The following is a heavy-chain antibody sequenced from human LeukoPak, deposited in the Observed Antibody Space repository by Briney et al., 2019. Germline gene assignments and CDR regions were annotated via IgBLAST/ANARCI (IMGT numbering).Heavy chain of an antibody. D-gene: IGHD3-10*01. Sequence: PGRSLRLSCAASGFTFDDYAMHWVRQAPGKGLEWVSGISWNSGSIGYADSVKGRFTISRDNARNSLYLQMNSLRAEDTALYYCAKDQQFTMVRGVSPDWYFDLWGRGTLVTVSS. CDR3: AKDQQFTMVRGVSPDWYFDL. CDR1: GFTFDDYA. CDR2: ISWNSGSI. V-gene: IGHV3-9*01. J-gene: IGHJ2*01.